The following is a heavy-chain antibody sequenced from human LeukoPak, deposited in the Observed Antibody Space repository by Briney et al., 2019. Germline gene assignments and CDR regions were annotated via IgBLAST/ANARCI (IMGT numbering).Heavy chain of an antibody. Sequence: SETLSLTCTVSGGSISSSSYYWGWIRQPPGKGLEWIGYIYYSGSTYYNPSLKSRVTISVDTSKNQFSLKLSSVTAADTAVYYCARTGHHWDAFDIWGQGTMVTVSS. CDR2: IYYSGST. CDR3: ARTGHHWDAFDI. V-gene: IGHV4-30-4*08. J-gene: IGHJ3*02. CDR1: GGSISSSSYY.